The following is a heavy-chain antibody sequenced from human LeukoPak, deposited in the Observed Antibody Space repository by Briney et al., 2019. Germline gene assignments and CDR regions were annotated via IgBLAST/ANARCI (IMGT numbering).Heavy chain of an antibody. V-gene: IGHV3-23*01. D-gene: IGHD6-19*01. CDR1: GFTFSSYA. J-gene: IGHJ4*02. Sequence: GGSLRLSCAASGFTFSSYAMSWVRQAPGKGLEWVSAISGSGGSTYYADSVKGRFTISRDNSKNTLYLQMNSLRAEGTAVYYCAKALGIAVAGRGDYWGQGTLVTVSS. CDR3: AKALGIAVAGRGDY. CDR2: ISGSGGST.